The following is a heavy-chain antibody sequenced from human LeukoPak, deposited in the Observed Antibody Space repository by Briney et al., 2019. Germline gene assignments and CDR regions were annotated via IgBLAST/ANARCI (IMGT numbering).Heavy chain of an antibody. Sequence: SETLSLTCTVSGGSISNTIYHGGWIRKPPGKGLEWIGTVYYTGTTYYNPSLKSRVTISVDTSKNQFSLTLHSVTAADTAVYYCAIYANSAAVYWGQGALVTISS. D-gene: IGHD2/OR15-2a*01. CDR3: AIYANSAAVY. CDR2: VYYTGTT. CDR1: GGSISNTIYH. V-gene: IGHV4-39*01. J-gene: IGHJ4*02.